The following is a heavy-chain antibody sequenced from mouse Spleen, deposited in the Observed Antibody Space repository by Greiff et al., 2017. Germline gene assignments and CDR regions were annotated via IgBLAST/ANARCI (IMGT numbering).Heavy chain of an antibody. CDR2: IYPGDGDT. Sequence: QVQLQQSGPELVKPGASVKISCKASGYAFSSSWMNWVKQRPGKGLEWIGRIYPGDGDTNYNGKFKGKATLTADKSSSTAYMQLSSLTSEDSAVYFCARSSPFITTYYAMDYWGQGTSVTVSS. V-gene: IGHV1-82*01. CDR3: ARSSPFITTYYAMDY. CDR1: GYAFSSSW. J-gene: IGHJ4*01. D-gene: IGHD1-1*01.